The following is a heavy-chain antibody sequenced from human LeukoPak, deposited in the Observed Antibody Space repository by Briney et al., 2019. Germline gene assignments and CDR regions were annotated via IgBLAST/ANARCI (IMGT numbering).Heavy chain of an antibody. J-gene: IGHJ4*02. D-gene: IGHD1-26*01. Sequence: GRSLRLSCAASGFTFSSYGMHWVRQAPGKGLEWVAVISYDGSNKYYADSVKGRFTISRDNSKNTLYLQMNSLRAEDTAVYYCANPEGGVSRWELLPRGQGTLVTVSS. V-gene: IGHV3-30*18. CDR1: GFTFSSYG. CDR2: ISYDGSNK. CDR3: ANPEGGVSRWELLP.